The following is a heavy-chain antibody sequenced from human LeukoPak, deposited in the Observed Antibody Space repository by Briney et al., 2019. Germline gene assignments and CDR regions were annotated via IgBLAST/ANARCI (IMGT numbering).Heavy chain of an antibody. CDR1: GGSISSSSYY. V-gene: IGHV4-39*07. J-gene: IGHJ5*02. Sequence: PSETLSLTCTVSGGSISSSSYYWGWIRQPPGKGLEWIGSIYYSGSTYYNPSLKSRVTISVDTSKNQFSLKLSSVTAADTAVYYCARAEGQWSSSWYEVFYWFDPWGQGTLVTVSS. CDR2: IYYSGST. D-gene: IGHD6-13*01. CDR3: ARAEGQWSSSWYEVFYWFDP.